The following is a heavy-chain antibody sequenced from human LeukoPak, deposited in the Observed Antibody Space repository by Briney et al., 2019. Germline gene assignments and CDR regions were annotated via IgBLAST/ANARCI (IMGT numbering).Heavy chain of an antibody. CDR1: GFTFSSYE. D-gene: IGHD5-24*01. J-gene: IGHJ4*02. Sequence: GGSLRLSCAASGFTFSSYEMNWVRQAPGKGLEWVSYISSSGSTIYYADSVKGRFTISRDNAKNSLYLQMNSLRAVDTAVYYCAKDDGWVQYANWGQGTLVTVSS. V-gene: IGHV3-48*03. CDR3: AKDDGWVQYAN. CDR2: ISSSGSTI.